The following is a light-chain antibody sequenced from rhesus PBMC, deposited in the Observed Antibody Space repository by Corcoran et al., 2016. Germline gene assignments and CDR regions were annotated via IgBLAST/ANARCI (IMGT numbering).Light chain of an antibody. CDR2: YAS. Sequence: DIQMTQSPSSLSASVGDTVTITCRASQGISNFLAWYQQKPGKAPQPLIYYASRLKSGVPSRFSGSVSGAEFTLTINSLQPEEFETYYCQQYNSAPYSFGQGTKVEIK. CDR1: QGISNF. V-gene: IGKV1-37*01. CDR3: QQYNSAPYS. J-gene: IGKJ2*01.